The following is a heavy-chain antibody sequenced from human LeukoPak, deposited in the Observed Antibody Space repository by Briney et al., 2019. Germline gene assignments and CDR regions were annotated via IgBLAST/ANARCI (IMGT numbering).Heavy chain of an antibody. Sequence: GGSLRLFCAASGFTFSSYALSWVRQAPGKGPGWVSAISGRGGSPYYADSVKGRFTISRDNSKNTLYLQMNSLRAEDTAVYYCAKGTPYYDFWSGYYKGYYYMDVWGKGTTVTVSS. CDR1: GFTFSSYA. CDR2: ISGRGGSP. D-gene: IGHD3-3*01. J-gene: IGHJ6*03. V-gene: IGHV3-23*01. CDR3: AKGTPYYDFWSGYYKGYYYMDV.